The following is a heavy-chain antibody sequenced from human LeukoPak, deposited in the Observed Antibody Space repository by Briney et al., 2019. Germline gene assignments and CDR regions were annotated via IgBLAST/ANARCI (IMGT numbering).Heavy chain of an antibody. CDR3: ARAGTSGWQPFDY. J-gene: IGHJ4*02. CDR2: ISVYNGDT. CDR1: RYTLSSYG. D-gene: IGHD6-19*01. Sequence: ASLKVSCKPSRYTLSSYGITWVRQAPGQGLEWMGWISVYNGDTNYAQKVQSRVTMTTDTSTTTAYMELRSLRPDDTAVYYCARAGTSGWQPFDYWGQGTLVTVSS. V-gene: IGHV1-18*01.